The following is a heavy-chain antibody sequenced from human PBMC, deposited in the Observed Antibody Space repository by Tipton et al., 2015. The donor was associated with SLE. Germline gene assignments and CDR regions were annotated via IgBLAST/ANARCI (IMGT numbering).Heavy chain of an antibody. CDR1: GFTVSSNY. J-gene: IGHJ2*01. CDR2: IYSGGST. CDR3: ASWEWLSWYFDL. D-gene: IGHD6-19*01. V-gene: IGHV3-66*02. Sequence: GSLRLSCAASGFTVSSNYMSWVRQAPGKGLEWVSVIYSGGSTYYADSVKGRFTISRDNSKNTLYLQMNSLRAEDTAVYYCASWEWLSWYFDLWGRGTLVTVSS.